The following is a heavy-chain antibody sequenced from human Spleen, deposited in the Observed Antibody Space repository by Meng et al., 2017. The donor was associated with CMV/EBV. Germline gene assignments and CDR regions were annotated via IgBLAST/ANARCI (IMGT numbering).Heavy chain of an antibody. J-gene: IGHJ4*02. CDR2: TYYRSKWYN. Sequence: SETLSLTCAISGDSVSSNSAAWNWIRQSPSRGLGWLGRTYYRSKWYNDYAVSVKSRITINPDTSKNQFSLQLNSVTPEDTAVYYCARSPPYQLLVDYWGQGTLVTVSS. CDR1: GDSVSSNSAA. D-gene: IGHD2-2*01. CDR3: ARSPPYQLLVDY. V-gene: IGHV6-1*01.